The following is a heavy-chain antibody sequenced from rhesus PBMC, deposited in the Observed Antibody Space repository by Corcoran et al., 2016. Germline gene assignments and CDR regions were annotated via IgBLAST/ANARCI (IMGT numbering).Heavy chain of an antibody. CDR3: ARPDSGSYYYGLDS. Sequence: EVQLVESGGGLVQPGGSLRLSCAASGFIFSSYGMHWVRQAPGKGLEWVAVISYDGSKKYYADSLKDRFTISRDNSKNMLYLQMNNLKLEDTAVYYCARPDSGSYYYGLDSWGQGVVVTVSS. CDR1: GFIFSSYG. V-gene: IGHV3-54*02. CDR2: ISYDGSKK. D-gene: IGHD3-16*01. J-gene: IGHJ6*01.